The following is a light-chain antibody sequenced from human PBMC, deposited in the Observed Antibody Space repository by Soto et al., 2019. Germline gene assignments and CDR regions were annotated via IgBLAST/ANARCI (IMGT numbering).Light chain of an antibody. V-gene: IGKV3-11*01. J-gene: IGKJ2*01. CDR1: QSVGSY. CDR3: QQRSNWRFT. Sequence: EVVLTQSPATLSLSPGERATLSCRASQSVGSYLAWYQQKPGQAPRLLIYETSIRATGIPARFSGSGSETDFTLTIRSLEPEDIAVYYCQQRSNWRFTFGQGTKVDIK. CDR2: ETS.